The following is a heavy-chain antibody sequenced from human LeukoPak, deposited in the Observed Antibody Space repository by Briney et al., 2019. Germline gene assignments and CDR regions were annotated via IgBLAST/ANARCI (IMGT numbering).Heavy chain of an antibody. Sequence: PGGSLRLSCAASGFTFSSYAMSWVRQAPGKGLEWVSAISGSGGSTYYADSVKGRFTISRDNSKNTLYLQMNSLRAEDTAVYYCAKATNLAYCGGDCYFDYWGQGALVTVSS. V-gene: IGHV3-23*01. CDR3: AKATNLAYCGGDCYFDY. D-gene: IGHD2-21*02. J-gene: IGHJ4*02. CDR2: ISGSGGST. CDR1: GFTFSSYA.